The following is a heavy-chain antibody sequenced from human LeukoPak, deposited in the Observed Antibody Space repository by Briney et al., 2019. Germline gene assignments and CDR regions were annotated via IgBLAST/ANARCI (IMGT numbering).Heavy chain of an antibody. Sequence: PGGSLRLSCAASGFTFGSIWINGVRQPPGKGLEWVANIKQDGSEKYYVDSVKGRFTISRDNAKNSLYLQMNSLRAEDTAVYYCARVEYYSSDYWGQGTLVTVSS. CDR2: IKQDGSEK. V-gene: IGHV3-7*01. CDR3: ARVEYYSSDY. D-gene: IGHD2/OR15-2a*01. J-gene: IGHJ4*02. CDR1: GFTFGSIW.